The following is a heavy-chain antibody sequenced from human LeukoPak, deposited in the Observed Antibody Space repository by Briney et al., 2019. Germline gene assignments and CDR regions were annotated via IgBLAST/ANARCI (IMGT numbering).Heavy chain of an antibody. D-gene: IGHD6-19*01. CDR3: AKDSSIAVAGRYYYYVVDV. J-gene: IGHJ6*02. CDR2: IYYSGST. CDR1: GGSISSYF. Sequence: SETLSLTCTVSGGSISSYFWSWIRQPPGKGLEWIGYIYYSGSTNYNPSLKSRVTISVDTSKNQFSLKLSSVTAADTAVYYCAKDSSIAVAGRYYYYVVDVWGQGTTVTVSS. V-gene: IGHV4-59*01.